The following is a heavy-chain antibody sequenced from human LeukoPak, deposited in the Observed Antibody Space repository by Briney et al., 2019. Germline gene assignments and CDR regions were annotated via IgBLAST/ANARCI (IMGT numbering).Heavy chain of an antibody. CDR2: INPNSGGT. Sequence: EASVKVSCKASGYTFTGYYMHWVRQAPGQGLEWMGWINPNSGGTNYAQKFQGRVTMTRDTSISTAYMELSRLRSDDTAVYYCARGRFLSTSHFDYWGQGTLVTVSS. D-gene: IGHD3-3*01. V-gene: IGHV1-2*02. CDR1: GYTFTGYY. CDR3: ARGRFLSTSHFDY. J-gene: IGHJ4*02.